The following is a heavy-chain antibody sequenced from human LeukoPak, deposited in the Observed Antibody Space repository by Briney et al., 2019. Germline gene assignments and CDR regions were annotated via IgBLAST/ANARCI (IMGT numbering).Heavy chain of an antibody. V-gene: IGHV4-34*01. CDR2: INHSGST. D-gene: IGHD3-22*01. CDR1: GGSFSGYY. J-gene: IGHJ4*02. CDR3: ARDGYYDSSGYPFFGY. Sequence: SETLSLTCAVYGGSFSGYYWSWIRQPPGKGLEWIGEINHSGSTNYNPSLKSRVTTSVDTSKNQFSLKLSSVTAADTAVYYCARDGYYDSSGYPFFGYWGQGTLVTVSS.